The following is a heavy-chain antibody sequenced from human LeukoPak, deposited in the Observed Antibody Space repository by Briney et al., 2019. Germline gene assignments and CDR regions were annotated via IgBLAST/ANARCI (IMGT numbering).Heavy chain of an antibody. V-gene: IGHV4-4*02. D-gene: IGHD4-17*01. CDR3: ARGAPKNTVTEYYYYGMDV. CDR2: IYHSGST. CDR1: GGSISSSNW. J-gene: IGHJ6*02. Sequence: SETLSLTCAVSGGSISSSNWWSWVRQPPGKGLEWIGYIYHSGSTYYNPSLKSRVTISVDRSKNQFSLKLSSVTAADTAVYYCARGAPKNTVTEYYYYGMDVWGQGTTVTVSS.